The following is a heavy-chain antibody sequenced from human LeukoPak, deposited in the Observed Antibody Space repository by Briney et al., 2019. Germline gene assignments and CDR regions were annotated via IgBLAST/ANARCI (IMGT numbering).Heavy chain of an antibody. CDR1: GFTVSSNF. CDR3: AKGAWYTGSDY. CDR2: ISSGGTT. V-gene: IGHV3-53*01. Sequence: GGSLRLSCAASGFTVSSNFMSWVRQAPGEGLEWVSVISSGGTTNYADSVKGRFTISRDNSKNTVYLQMDSLRAGDTAVYYCAKGAWYTGSDYWGQGTLVTVSS. J-gene: IGHJ4*02. D-gene: IGHD6-19*01.